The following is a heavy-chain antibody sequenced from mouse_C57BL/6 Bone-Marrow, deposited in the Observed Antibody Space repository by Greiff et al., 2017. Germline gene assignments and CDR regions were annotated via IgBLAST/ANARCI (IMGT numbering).Heavy chain of an antibody. J-gene: IGHJ1*03. CDR2: ISGGGGNT. CDR1: GFTFSSYT. D-gene: IGHD1-1*01. V-gene: IGHV5-9*01. Sequence: EVMLVESGGGLVKPGGSLKLSCAASGFTFSSYTMSWVRQTPEKRLEWVATISGGGGNTYYPDSVKGRFTISRDNAKNALYLQMSSLRSEDTALYYCASHITTVVATWYFDVGGTGTTVTASS. CDR3: ASHITTVVATWYFDV.